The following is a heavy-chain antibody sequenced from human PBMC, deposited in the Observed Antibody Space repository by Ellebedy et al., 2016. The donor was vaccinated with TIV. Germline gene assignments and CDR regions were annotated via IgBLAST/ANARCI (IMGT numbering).Heavy chain of an antibody. CDR1: GGSISSPSW. J-gene: IGHJ4*02. CDR2: ISHSGTS. Sequence: MPSETLSLTCTVSGGSISSPSWWTWVRQPPGKGLEWIGEISHSGTSYYNSSLNSRVTISIDESRTQLSLKMNSVTAADTAVYYCARVFDCWGQGILVTVSS. V-gene: IGHV4-4*02. CDR3: ARVFDC.